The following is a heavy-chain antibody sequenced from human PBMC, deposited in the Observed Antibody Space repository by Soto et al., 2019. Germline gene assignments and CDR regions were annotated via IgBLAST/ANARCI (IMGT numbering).Heavy chain of an antibody. D-gene: IGHD3-10*01. J-gene: IGHJ5*01. CDR2: IFYNGNT. CDR1: DYSINYGSS. V-gene: IGHV4-38-2*01. Sequence: SDTLSLTCAVSDYSINYGSSWGWIRQPPGKGLEWIGSIFYNGNTYYNPSLKSRVTISVDTSKNHFSLRLNSVTAADTALYYCARQGYGSGPNWLDSWGQGTLVTVSS. CDR3: ARQGYGSGPNWLDS.